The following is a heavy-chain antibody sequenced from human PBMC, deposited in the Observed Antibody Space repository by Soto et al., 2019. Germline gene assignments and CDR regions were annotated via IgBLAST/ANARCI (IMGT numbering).Heavy chain of an antibody. Sequence: EVQLLESGGLVVQHGGSLSLSCAASGFTFGDYTMYWVRQPPGKALEWVSFIGWDGSVALYRDSVNGRFTISRDNNKNDLYLQMNSLATEATGRYYFVAGGDTSGALDYWGQGTPVSVSS. CDR2: IGWDGSVA. CDR1: GFTFGDYT. V-gene: IGHV3-43*01. D-gene: IGHD3-22*01. CDR3: VAGGDTSGALDY. J-gene: IGHJ4*02.